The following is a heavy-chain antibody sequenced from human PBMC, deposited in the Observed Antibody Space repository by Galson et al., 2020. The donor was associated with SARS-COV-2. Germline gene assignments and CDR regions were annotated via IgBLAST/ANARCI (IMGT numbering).Heavy chain of an antibody. CDR1: GFTFNTYD. CDR3: ATGPTVPWYYFDY. J-gene: IGHJ4*02. V-gene: IGHV3-13*01. D-gene: IGHD4-17*01. Sequence: GGSLRLSCAGSGFTFNTYDMHWVRQATGKGLEWVSVIGTAGDTYNFGSVKGRFTISRENAKNSFHLQMNSLREEDTAVYYCATGPTVPWYYFDYWGQGTLVTVSS. CDR2: IGTAGDT.